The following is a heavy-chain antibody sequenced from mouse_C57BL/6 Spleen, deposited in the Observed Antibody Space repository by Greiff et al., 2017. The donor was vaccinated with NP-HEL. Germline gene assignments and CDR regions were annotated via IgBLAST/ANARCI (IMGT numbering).Heavy chain of an antibody. D-gene: IGHD2-1*01. Sequence: QVQLQQPGAELVKPGASVKLSCKASGYTFTSYWMHWVKQRPGQGLEWIGMIHPNRGSTNYNEKFKSKATLTVDKSSSTAYMQLSSLTSEDSAVYYCARLYYGNYSYYFDYWGQGTTLTVSS. CDR2: IHPNRGST. V-gene: IGHV1-64*01. CDR3: ARLYYGNYSYYFDY. CDR1: GYTFTSYW. J-gene: IGHJ2*01.